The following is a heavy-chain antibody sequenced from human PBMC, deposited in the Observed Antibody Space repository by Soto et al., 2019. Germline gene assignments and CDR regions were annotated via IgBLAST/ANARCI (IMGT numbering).Heavy chain of an antibody. CDR2: ISSSGSTI. V-gene: IGHV3-48*03. J-gene: IGHJ6*01. CDR3: ATTLYYHYGMEV. Sequence: VGSLRLSCASSVFTFSSYEMNCVRQAPGKGLEWVSYISSSGSTIYYADSVKGRFTISRDNAKNSLYLQMNSLRAEDTAVYYCATTLYYHYGMEVWGQGTTVSLSS. CDR1: VFTFSSYE.